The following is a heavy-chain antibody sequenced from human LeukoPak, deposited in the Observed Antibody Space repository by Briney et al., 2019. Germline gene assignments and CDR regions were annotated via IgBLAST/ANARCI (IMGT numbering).Heavy chain of an antibody. J-gene: IGHJ4*02. V-gene: IGHV1-3*01. Sequence: ASVTVSCTASGYTFTTYAMHWVRQAPGQRLEWMGWINAGNGNTKYSQKFQGRVTITRDTSASTAYMELSSLRSEDTAVYYCARDRGGYIVVDYFDYWSQGTLVTVSS. CDR2: INAGNGNT. D-gene: IGHD5-18*01. CDR1: GYTFTTYA. CDR3: ARDRGGYIVVDYFDY.